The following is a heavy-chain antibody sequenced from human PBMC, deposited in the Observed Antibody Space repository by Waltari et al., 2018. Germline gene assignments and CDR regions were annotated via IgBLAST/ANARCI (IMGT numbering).Heavy chain of an antibody. D-gene: IGHD6-19*01. CDR3: ARVGAPSSGFQRSQPFDY. CDR2: IYYSGST. CDR1: VGSITSYY. Sequence: QVQLQESGPGLVKPSETLSLTCTVSVGSITSYYWSWIRQSPGKGLEWIGYIYYSGSTNYNPSLKSRLTISVDRSNNQFSLNLTSMTAADTAVYYCARVGAPSSGFQRSQPFDYWGQGTLVTVSS. J-gene: IGHJ4*02. V-gene: IGHV4-59*01.